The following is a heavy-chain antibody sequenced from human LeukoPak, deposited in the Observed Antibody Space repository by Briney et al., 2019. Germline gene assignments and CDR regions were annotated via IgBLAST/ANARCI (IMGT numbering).Heavy chain of an antibody. CDR3: TTERSSSFFFDY. CDR2: IKSKTDGGTT. Sequence: PGGSLRLSCAASGFTFSNAWMSWVRQAPGKGLEWVGRIKSKTDGGTTDYAAPAKGRFTISRDDSKNTLYLQMNSLKTEDTAVYYCTTERSSSFFFDYWGQGTLVTVSS. J-gene: IGHJ4*02. CDR1: GFTFSNAW. D-gene: IGHD6-6*01. V-gene: IGHV3-15*01.